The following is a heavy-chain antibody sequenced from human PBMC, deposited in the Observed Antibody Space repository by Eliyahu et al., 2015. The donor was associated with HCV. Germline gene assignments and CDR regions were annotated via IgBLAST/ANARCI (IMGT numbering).Heavy chain of an antibody. CDR2: INSDGSST. Sequence: EVQLVESGGGLVQPGGSLRLSCAASGFTFSSYWMHWVRQAPGKGLVWVSRINSDGSSTSYADSVKGRFTISRDNAKNTLYLQMNSLRAEDTAVYYCASHTMVRGVYPPEEAFDIWGQGTMVTVSS. V-gene: IGHV3-74*01. D-gene: IGHD3-10*01. J-gene: IGHJ3*02. CDR3: ASHTMVRGVYPPEEAFDI. CDR1: GFTFSSYW.